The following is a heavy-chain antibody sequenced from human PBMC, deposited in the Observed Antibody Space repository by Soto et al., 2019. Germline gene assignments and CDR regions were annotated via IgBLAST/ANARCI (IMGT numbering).Heavy chain of an antibody. J-gene: IGHJ5*02. CDR2: IYWDGDR. CDR1: GFSLTSSGVG. Sequence: QITLKESGPTLLEPTQTLTLTCSFSGFSLTSSGVGVGWLRQAPGKALECRGIIYWDGDRRYNPSLRQRRTITKDTSKNQLVLTITYMEPVDTATYDCAHRVPYNSYWDVGWFDPWGQGTLVTVS. CDR3: AHRVPYNSYWDVGWFDP. V-gene: IGHV2-5*02. D-gene: IGHD1-20*01.